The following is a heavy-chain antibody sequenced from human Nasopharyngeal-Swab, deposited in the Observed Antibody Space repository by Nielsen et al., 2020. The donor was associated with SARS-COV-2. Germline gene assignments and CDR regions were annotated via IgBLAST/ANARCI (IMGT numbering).Heavy chain of an antibody. D-gene: IGHD2/OR15-2a*01. CDR1: GFTLSTYS. Sequence: GESLKISCAASGFTLSTYSMDWVRQVPGKGLEWVAHIGTSSTPIYYADSVWGRFSISRDNAKNSLSLLMSTLRGEDTAVYYCVRGWRSNSFDYWGQGARVTVSA. J-gene: IGHJ4*01. CDR3: VRGWRSNSFDY. V-gene: IGHV3-48*01. CDR2: IGTSSTPI.